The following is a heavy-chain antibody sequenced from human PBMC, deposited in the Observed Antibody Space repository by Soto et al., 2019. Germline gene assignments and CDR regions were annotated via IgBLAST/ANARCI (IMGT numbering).Heavy chain of an antibody. V-gene: IGHV4-4*02. CDR2: IYHSGST. J-gene: IGHJ3*02. CDR1: GDSISSSNW. Sequence: SETLSLTCAVSGDSISSSNWWRWVRQPPGKGLEWIGEIYHSGSTNYNPSLKSRVTISVDKSKNQFSLKLSSVTAADTAVYYCARYDSSGYYRTLMAAFDIWGQGTMVTVSS. D-gene: IGHD3-22*01. CDR3: ARYDSSGYYRTLMAAFDI.